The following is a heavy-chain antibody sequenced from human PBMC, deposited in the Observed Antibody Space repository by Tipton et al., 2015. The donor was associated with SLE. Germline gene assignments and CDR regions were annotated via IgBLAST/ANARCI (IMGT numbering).Heavy chain of an antibody. D-gene: IGHD5-12*01. CDR2: IHHSGIT. CDR1: LYSIGSGFY. J-gene: IGHJ4*02. V-gene: IGHV4-38-2*02. Sequence: TLSLTCTVSLYSIGSGFYWDWVRQAPGKGLEWTGTIHHSGITYYNPSLKSRVTISVDTSKNQFSLKLRSVTAADTAVYYCAREYSGYDYRTFDHWGQGTLVTVSS. CDR3: AREYSGYDYRTFDH.